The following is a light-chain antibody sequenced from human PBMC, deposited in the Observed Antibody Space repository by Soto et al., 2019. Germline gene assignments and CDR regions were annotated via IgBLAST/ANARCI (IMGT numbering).Light chain of an antibody. CDR1: QSVGRH. CDR3: QQYNGPTTT. J-gene: IGKJ5*01. V-gene: IGKV3-11*01. Sequence: EFVLTQSPGTLSLSPGDRATLXXRASQSVGRHVAWFQQRPGKAPRVXLYDASHRATGSPARFSGSGAGTDFTLTSTRLEPEDSAVYFCQQYNGPTTTFGPGTRLE. CDR2: DAS.